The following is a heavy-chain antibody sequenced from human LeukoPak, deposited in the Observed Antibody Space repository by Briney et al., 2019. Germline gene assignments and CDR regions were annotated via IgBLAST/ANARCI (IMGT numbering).Heavy chain of an antibody. Sequence: GGSLRLSCAASGFTFDDFGMSWVRQAPGKGLEWVSGINWNGGSTGYADSVKGRFTISRDNAKNSLYLQMNSLRAEDTALYYCAREYYYDSSGYPGYWGQGTLVTVSS. V-gene: IGHV3-20*04. J-gene: IGHJ4*02. D-gene: IGHD3-22*01. CDR3: AREYYYDSSGYPGY. CDR2: INWNGGST. CDR1: GFTFDDFG.